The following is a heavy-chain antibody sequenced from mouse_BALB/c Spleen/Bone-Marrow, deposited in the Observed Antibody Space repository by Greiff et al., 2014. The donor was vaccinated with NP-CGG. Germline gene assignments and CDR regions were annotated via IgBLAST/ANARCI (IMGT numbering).Heavy chain of an antibody. D-gene: IGHD2-4*01. J-gene: IGHJ3*01. CDR3: ARIYDYVRGAWFAY. CDR1: GYSFTGYF. V-gene: IGHV1-20*02. Sequence: EVQLQQSGPELVKPGASVKISCKASGYSFTGYFMNWVMQSHGKSLEWIGRINPYNGDTFYNQKFKGKATLTVDKSSNTAHMELRNLASEDSAVYYCARIYDYVRGAWFAYWGQGTLVTVSA. CDR2: INPYNGDT.